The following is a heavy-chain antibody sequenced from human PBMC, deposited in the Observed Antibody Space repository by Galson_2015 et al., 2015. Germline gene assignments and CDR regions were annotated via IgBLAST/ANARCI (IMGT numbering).Heavy chain of an antibody. D-gene: IGHD3-3*01. CDR3: ARDHYDFWSGYYTKNWFDP. CDR1: GYTFTSYY. J-gene: IGHJ5*02. V-gene: IGHV1-46*01. Sequence: SVKVSCKASGYTFTSYYMHWVRQAPGQGLEWMGIINPSGGSTSYAQKFQGRVTMTRDTSTSTVYMELSSLRSEDTAVYYCARDHYDFWSGYYTKNWFDPWGQGTLVTVSS. CDR2: INPSGGST.